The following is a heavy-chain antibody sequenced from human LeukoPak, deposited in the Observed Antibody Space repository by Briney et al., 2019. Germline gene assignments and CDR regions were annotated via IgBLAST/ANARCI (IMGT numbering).Heavy chain of an antibody. CDR1: GFTFSSYG. Sequence: GGSLRLSCAASGFTFSSYGMHWVRQAPGKGLEWVAFIRYDGSNKYYADSVKGRFTISRDNSKNTLYLQMNSLRSEDTAVYYCARLTTYYYDSSVPTDAFDIWGQGTMVTVSS. CDR3: ARLTTYYYDSSVPTDAFDI. J-gene: IGHJ3*02. V-gene: IGHV3-30*02. CDR2: IRYDGSNK. D-gene: IGHD3-22*01.